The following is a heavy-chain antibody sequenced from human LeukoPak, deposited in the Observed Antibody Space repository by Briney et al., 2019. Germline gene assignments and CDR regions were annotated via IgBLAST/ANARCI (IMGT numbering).Heavy chain of an antibody. Sequence: ASVKVSRVASVGTFSRYAISWVRQAPGQGREGMGRIIPIFGIANYAQKLQGRVTITADKSTSTAYMELSSLRSEDTAVYYCARDGAFSSSSWYYFDYWGQGTLVTVSS. CDR3: ARDGAFSSSSWYYFDY. D-gene: IGHD6-13*01. J-gene: IGHJ4*02. CDR1: VGTFSRYA. V-gene: IGHV1-69*04. CDR2: IIPIFGIA.